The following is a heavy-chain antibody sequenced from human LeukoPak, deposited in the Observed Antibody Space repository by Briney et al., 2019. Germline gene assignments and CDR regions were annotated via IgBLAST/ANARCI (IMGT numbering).Heavy chain of an antibody. CDR2: ISYDGSNK. CDR1: GFTFSSYA. D-gene: IGHD2-15*01. CDR3: AKGGGLDY. J-gene: IGHJ4*02. V-gene: IGHV3-30*01. Sequence: PGRSLRLSCAASGFTFSSYAMHWVRQAPGKGLEWVAVISYDGSNKYYADSVKGRFTISRDNSKNTLYLQMNSLRAEDTAVYYCAKGGGLDYWGQGTLVTVSS.